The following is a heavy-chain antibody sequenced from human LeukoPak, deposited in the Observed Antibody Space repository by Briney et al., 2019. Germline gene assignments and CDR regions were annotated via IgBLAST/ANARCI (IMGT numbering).Heavy chain of an antibody. CDR2: INHSGST. J-gene: IGHJ4*02. CDR3: ARRYYFDY. V-gene: IGHV4-34*01. Sequence: PSETLSLTCAVYGGSFSGYYWSWNRQPPGKGLEWIGEINHSGSTNYNPSLKSRVTISVDTSKNQFSLKLSSVTAADTAVYYCARRYYFDYWGQGTLVTVSS. CDR1: GGSFSGYY. D-gene: IGHD1-14*01.